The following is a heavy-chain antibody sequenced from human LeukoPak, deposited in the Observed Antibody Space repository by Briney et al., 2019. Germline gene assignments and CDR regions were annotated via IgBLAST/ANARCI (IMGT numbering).Heavy chain of an antibody. J-gene: IGHJ4*02. CDR3: ARDKYSSGPDYFFEY. Sequence: ASVKVSCKASGNTFTGYNVHWVRQAPGQGLEWMGGINPNNGGTNYAQKFQGRVTMTRDTSVSTAYMELSSLTSDDTAVYYCARDKYSSGPDYFFEYWGQGTLVTVSS. D-gene: IGHD6-19*01. CDR2: INPNNGGT. V-gene: IGHV1-2*02. CDR1: GNTFTGYN.